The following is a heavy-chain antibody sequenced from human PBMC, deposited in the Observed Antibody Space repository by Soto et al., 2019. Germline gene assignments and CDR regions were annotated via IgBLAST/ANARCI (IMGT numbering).Heavy chain of an antibody. CDR3: AHRGPLRYFDRGAQYYFDY. D-gene: IGHD3-9*01. V-gene: IGHV2-5*02. J-gene: IGHJ4*02. CDR2: SYWDDDK. CDR1: GVPLRTSGVG. Sequence: GAGPTLVNPAQTLTLTCTFSGVPLRTSGVGVGWVRQPPGKALEWLALSYWDDDKRYSPSLKSRLTITKDTSKNQVVLTMTNMDPVDTATYYCAHRGPLRYFDRGAQYYFDYWAQGTLVTVSS.